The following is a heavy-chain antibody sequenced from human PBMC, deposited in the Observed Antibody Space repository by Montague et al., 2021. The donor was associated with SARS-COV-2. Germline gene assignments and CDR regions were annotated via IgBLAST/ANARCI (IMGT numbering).Heavy chain of an antibody. Sequence: SETLSLTCAVYGGSFSRYYWSWIRQPPGKGLEWIGEISQSGNTKYNPSLQSRVSISLDTSRNQFSLKVRSVTAADTAVYYCVRERECSGGSCYGPDDDAFDIWGQGTMVTVSS. CDR2: ISQSGNT. CDR3: VRERECSGGSCYGPDDDAFDI. V-gene: IGHV4-34*01. J-gene: IGHJ3*02. D-gene: IGHD2-15*01. CDR1: GGSFSRYY.